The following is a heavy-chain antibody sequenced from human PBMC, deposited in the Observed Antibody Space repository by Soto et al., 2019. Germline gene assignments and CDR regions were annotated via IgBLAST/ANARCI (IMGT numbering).Heavy chain of an antibody. J-gene: IGHJ6*02. CDR2: ISHDANNE. V-gene: IGHV3-30*18. CDR1: GFSFSTYG. Sequence: QVQLVESGGGVVQPGRSLRLSCAASGFSFSTYGMHWVRQAPGKGLEWVAVISHDANNEYYADSVKGRFTISRDNSKNTLYLQMNSRRAEDTAVYYCAKPSQGGGYYLFGGLDVWGQGTTVTVSS. D-gene: IGHD3-22*01. CDR3: AKPSQGGGYYLFGGLDV.